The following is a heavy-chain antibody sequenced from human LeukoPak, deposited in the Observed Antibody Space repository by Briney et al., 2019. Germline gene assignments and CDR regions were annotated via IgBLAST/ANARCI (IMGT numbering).Heavy chain of an antibody. CDR1: VGSVSSGSYY. D-gene: IGHD4-17*01. V-gene: IGHV4-61*01. Sequence: PSETLSLTCTVSVGSVSSGSYYWSWIRQPPGKGLEWIAYIYYSGSTNYNPSLKSRVAISVDMSKNQFSLKLSSVTAADTAVYYCARRSVTTYDAFDIWGQGTMVTVSS. CDR3: ARRSVTTYDAFDI. CDR2: IYYSGST. J-gene: IGHJ3*02.